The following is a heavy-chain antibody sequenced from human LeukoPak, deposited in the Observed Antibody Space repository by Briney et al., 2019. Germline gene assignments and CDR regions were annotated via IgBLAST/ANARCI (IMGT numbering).Heavy chain of an antibody. D-gene: IGHD1-1*01. CDR3: ARGIRGTCDP. Sequence: PSETLPLTCAVYGGSFSGYYWSWIRQPPGKGLEWIGEINHSGSTNYNPSLKSRVTISVDTSKNQFSLKLSSVTAADTAVYYCARGIRGTCDPWGQGTLVTVSS. CDR1: GGSFSGYY. CDR2: INHSGST. V-gene: IGHV4-34*01. J-gene: IGHJ5*02.